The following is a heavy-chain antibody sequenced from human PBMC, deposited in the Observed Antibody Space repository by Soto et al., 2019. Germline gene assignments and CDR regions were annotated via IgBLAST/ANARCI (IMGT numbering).Heavy chain of an antibody. CDR2: INPNGGTT. CDR1: GYTFSDYY. J-gene: IGHJ4*02. V-gene: IGHV1-46*01. CDR3: ARVNAHSNNLVGCDN. D-gene: IGHD1-1*01. Sequence: QVQLVQSGAEVREPGASVKLSCKASGYTFSDYYIHWVRQAPGQGLAWVGLINPNGGTTDYAQKFKSSVTRTGDPATSTIYMQLNSLRSDDTAVFYCARVNAHSNNLVGCDNWGQGTLVTVSS.